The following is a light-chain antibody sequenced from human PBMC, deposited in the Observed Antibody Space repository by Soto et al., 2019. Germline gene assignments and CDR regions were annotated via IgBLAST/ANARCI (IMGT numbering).Light chain of an antibody. CDR2: GAS. CDR3: QRDNNWPLT. J-gene: IGKJ4*01. V-gene: IGKV3-15*01. Sequence: EIVITQSPATLSVSPGERATLSCRASQSVSSNLAWYQQKPGQAPRLLIYGASTRATGIPARFSGSGSGTEFTLTISSLQSEDFAVYYCQRDNNWPLTFGGGTKV. CDR1: QSVSSN.